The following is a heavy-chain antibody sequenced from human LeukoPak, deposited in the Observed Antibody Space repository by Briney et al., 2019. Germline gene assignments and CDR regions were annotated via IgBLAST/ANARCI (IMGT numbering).Heavy chain of an antibody. D-gene: IGHD3-22*01. CDR2: LNPNSGGT. J-gene: IGHJ4*02. CDR3: TRDDYYDSSTEDY. CDR1: GGTFSSYA. Sequence: ASVKVSCKASGGTFSSYAISWVRQAPGQGLEWMGRLNPNSGGTNYAQKFQGRVTMTRDTSISTAYMEVSRLTSDDTAVYYCTRDDYYDSSTEDYWGQGTLVTVSS. V-gene: IGHV1-2*06.